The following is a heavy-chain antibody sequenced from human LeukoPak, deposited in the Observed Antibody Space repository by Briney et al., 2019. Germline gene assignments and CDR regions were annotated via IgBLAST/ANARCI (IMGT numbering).Heavy chain of an antibody. CDR2: INPNSGGT. Sequence: ASVKVSCKASGYTFTGYYMHWVRQAPGQGLEWMGWINPNSGGTNYAQKFQGRVTMTRDTSISTAYMELSRLRSDDTAVYYCARDFSPESIYYYYYMDVWGKGTTVTVSS. J-gene: IGHJ6*03. V-gene: IGHV1-2*02. D-gene: IGHD3-3*02. CDR3: ARDFSPESIYYYYYMDV. CDR1: GYTFTGYY.